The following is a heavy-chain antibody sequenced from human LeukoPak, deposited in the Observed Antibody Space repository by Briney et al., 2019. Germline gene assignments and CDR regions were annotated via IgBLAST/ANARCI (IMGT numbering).Heavy chain of an antibody. CDR1: GFSFSGYG. J-gene: IGHJ4*02. CDR3: ARDSSGWNSAFDY. D-gene: IGHD1-7*01. CDR2: IRYDGSNE. Sequence: GGSLRLSCAASGFSFSGYGMHWVRQAPGKGLEWVAFIRYDGSNEYYADSVKGRFTISRDKSKNTLSLQMNGLRVEDTAVYYCARDSSGWNSAFDYWGQGILVTVSS. V-gene: IGHV3-30*02.